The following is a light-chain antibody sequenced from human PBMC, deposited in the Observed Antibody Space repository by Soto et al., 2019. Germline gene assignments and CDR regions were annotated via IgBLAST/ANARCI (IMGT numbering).Light chain of an antibody. CDR2: SKS. CDR3: LLYYGGAWV. Sequence: QTVVTQEPSLTVSPGGTVTLTCASSTGAVTSGYYPNWFQQKPGQAPRALIYSKSNKHSWTPARFSGSLLGGKAALTLSGVQPEDEAEYYCLLYYGGAWVFGGGTQLTVL. J-gene: IGLJ3*02. CDR1: TGAVTSGYY. V-gene: IGLV7-43*01.